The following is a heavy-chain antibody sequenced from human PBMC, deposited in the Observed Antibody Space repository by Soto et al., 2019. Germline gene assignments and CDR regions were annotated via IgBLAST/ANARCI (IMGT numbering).Heavy chain of an antibody. CDR1: GFIFSSYG. V-gene: IGHV3-33*01. CDR2: IRYDGSNK. J-gene: IGHJ4*02. CDR3: ARVKQGRGGYDSPFDY. D-gene: IGHD5-12*01. Sequence: QVQLVESGGGVVQPGRSLRLSCAPSGFIFSSYGMHWVRQAPGKGLEWVAVIRYDGSNKYYAYSVRGRFTISRDNSKNRLYLQMNSLRAEDTALYSCARVKQGRGGYDSPFDYWGQGTLVTVSS.